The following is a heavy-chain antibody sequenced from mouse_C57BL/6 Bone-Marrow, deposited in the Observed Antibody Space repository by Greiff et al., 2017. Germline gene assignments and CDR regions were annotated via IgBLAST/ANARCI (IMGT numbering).Heavy chain of an antibody. V-gene: IGHV5-6*01. Sequence: EVQRVESGGDLVKPGGSLKLSCAASGFTFSSYGMSWVRQTPDKRLEWVATISSGGSYTYYPDSVKGRFTISRDNAKNTLYLQMSSLKSEDTAMYYCARRFWYWGQGSLVTVSA. J-gene: IGHJ3*01. CDR3: ARRFWY. CDR2: ISSGGSYT. CDR1: GFTFSSYG.